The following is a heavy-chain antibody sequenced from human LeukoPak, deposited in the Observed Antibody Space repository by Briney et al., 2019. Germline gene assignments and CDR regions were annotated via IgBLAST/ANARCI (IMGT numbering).Heavy chain of an antibody. CDR2: IYYSGST. CDR1: GGSISSYY. CDR3: ARSSSPGGILFDY. V-gene: IGHV4-59*01. D-gene: IGHD1-14*01. Sequence: SETLSLTCTGSGGSISSYYWSWIRQPPGKGLEWIGYIYYSGSTNYNPSLKSRVTISVDTSKNQFSLKLSSVTAADTAVYYCARSSSPGGILFDYWGQGTLVTVSS. J-gene: IGHJ4*02.